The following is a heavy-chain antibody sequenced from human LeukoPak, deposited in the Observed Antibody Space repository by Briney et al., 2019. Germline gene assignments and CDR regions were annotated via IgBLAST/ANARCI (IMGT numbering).Heavy chain of an antibody. CDR1: GFTFSSYS. V-gene: IGHV3-21*01. Sequence: GGSLRLSCAASGFTFSSYSMNWVRQAPGKGLEWVSSISSSSYIYYADSVKGRFTISRDNAKNSLYLQMNSLRAEDTAVYYCARDRVPYYYYMDVWGKGTTVTVSS. D-gene: IGHD1-1*01. CDR3: ARDRVPYYYYMDV. CDR2: ISSSSYI. J-gene: IGHJ6*03.